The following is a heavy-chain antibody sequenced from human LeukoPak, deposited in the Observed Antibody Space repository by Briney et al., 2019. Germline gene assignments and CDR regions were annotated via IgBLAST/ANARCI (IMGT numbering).Heavy chain of an antibody. CDR2: IIPILGIA. CDR3: ARSPSGSYYNFDY. D-gene: IGHD1-26*01. CDR1: ADTFSSYT. V-gene: IGHV1-69*02. J-gene: IGHJ4*02. Sequence: SAKVSCKASADTFSSYTISWVRQAPGQGLEWMGRIIPILGIANYAQKFQGRVTITADKSTSTAYMELSSLRSEDTAVYYCARSPSGSYYNFDYWGQGTLVTVSS.